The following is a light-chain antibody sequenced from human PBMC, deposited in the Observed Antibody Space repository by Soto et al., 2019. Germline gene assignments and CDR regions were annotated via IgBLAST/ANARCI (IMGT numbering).Light chain of an antibody. V-gene: IGLV1-47*01. Sequence: HSVLTQTPSASGTPGQRVTISCSGSSSNIGSNYVYWYQQLPGTAPKLLIHRNNQRPSGVPDRFSGSKSGTSASLAISGLRSEDEADYYCAAWDDSLSGRYVFGTGTKLTVL. CDR2: RNN. CDR3: AAWDDSLSGRYV. CDR1: SSNIGSNY. J-gene: IGLJ1*01.